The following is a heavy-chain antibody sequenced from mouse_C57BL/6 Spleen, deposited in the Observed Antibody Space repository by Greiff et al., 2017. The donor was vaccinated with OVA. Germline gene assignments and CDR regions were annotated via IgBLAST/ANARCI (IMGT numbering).Heavy chain of an antibody. V-gene: IGHV1-4*01. Sequence: VQLQQSGAELARPGASVKMSCKASGYTFTSYTMHWVKQRPGQGLEWIGYINPSSGYTKYNQKFKDKATLTADKSSSTAYMQLISLTSEDSAVYYCARKDYFDYWGQGTTLTVSS. CDR2: INPSSGYT. CDR3: ARKDYFDY. CDR1: GYTFTSYT. J-gene: IGHJ2*01.